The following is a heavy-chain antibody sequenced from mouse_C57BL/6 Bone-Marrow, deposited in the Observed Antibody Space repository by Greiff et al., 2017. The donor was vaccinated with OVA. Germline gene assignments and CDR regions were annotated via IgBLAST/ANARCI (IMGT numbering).Heavy chain of an antibody. D-gene: IGHD1-1*01. CDR3: ARDFTTVVSY. Sequence: EVKLMESGGGLVKPGGSLKLSCAASGFTFSSYAMSWVRQTPEKRLEWVATISDGGSYTYYPDNVKGRFTISRDNAKNNLYLQMSHLKSEDTAMYYCARDFTTVVSYWGQGTTLTVSS. V-gene: IGHV5-4*01. J-gene: IGHJ2*01. CDR2: ISDGGSYT. CDR1: GFTFSSYA.